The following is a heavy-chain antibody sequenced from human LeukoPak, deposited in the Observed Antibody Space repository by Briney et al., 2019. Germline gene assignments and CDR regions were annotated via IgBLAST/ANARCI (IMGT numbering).Heavy chain of an antibody. CDR3: ARGPSRIAVAGTHWFDP. D-gene: IGHD6-19*01. CDR1: GYTFTSYD. J-gene: IGHJ5*02. V-gene: IGHV1-8*01. Sequence: ASVKVSCKASGYTFTSYDINWVRQATGQGLEWMGWMNPNSGNTGYAQKFQGRVTMTRNTSISTAYMELSSLRSEDTAVYYCARGPSRIAVAGTHWFDPWGQGTLVTVSS. CDR2: MNPNSGNT.